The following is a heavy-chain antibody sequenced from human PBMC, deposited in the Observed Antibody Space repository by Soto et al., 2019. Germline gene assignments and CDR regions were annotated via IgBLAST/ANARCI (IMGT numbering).Heavy chain of an antibody. J-gene: IGHJ4*02. CDR2: IYYSGST. CDR3: ARVEYYYDSFDY. D-gene: IGHD3-22*01. V-gene: IGHV4-30-4*01. Sequence: SETLSLTCTVSGGSISSGDYYWSWIRQPPGKGLEWIGYIYYSGSTYYNPSLKSRVTISVDTSKNQFSLKLSSVTAADTAVYYCARVEYYYDSFDYWGQGTLVTVSS. CDR1: GGSISSGDYY.